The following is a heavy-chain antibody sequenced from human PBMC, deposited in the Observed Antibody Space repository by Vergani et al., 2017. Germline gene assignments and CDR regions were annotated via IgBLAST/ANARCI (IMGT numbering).Heavy chain of an antibody. J-gene: IGHJ5*02. V-gene: IGHV3-30-3*01. Sequence: QVQLVESGGGVVQPGRSLRLSCAASGFTFNSYTMHWVRQAPGKGLEWVAVISYDGSNKYYADSVKGRFTISRDNSKNTLYLQMNSLRAEDTAVYYCARGRTSGLGLRFDPWGQGTLVTVSS. CDR2: ISYDGSNK. D-gene: IGHD3-10*01. CDR3: ARGRTSGLGLRFDP. CDR1: GFTFNSYT.